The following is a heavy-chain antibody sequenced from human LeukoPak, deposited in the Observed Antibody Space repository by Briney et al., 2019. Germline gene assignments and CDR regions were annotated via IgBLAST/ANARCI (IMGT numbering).Heavy chain of an antibody. D-gene: IGHD2-15*01. CDR3: ARSAFYRPATPWSPYYYYGMDV. CDR1: VGTFSSYA. V-gene: IGHV1-69*13. J-gene: IGHJ6*02. CDR2: IIPIFGTA. Sequence: GASVKVSCKASVGTFSSYAISWVRQAPGQGLEWMGGIIPIFGTANYAQKFQGRVTITADESTSTAYMELSSLRSEDTAVYHCARSAFYRPATPWSPYYYYGMDVWGQGTTVTVSS.